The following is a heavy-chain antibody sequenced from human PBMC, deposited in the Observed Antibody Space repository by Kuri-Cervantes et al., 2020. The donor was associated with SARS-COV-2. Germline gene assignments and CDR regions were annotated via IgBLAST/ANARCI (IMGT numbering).Heavy chain of an antibody. CDR1: GYSISSGYY. Sequence: ESLKISCTVSGYSISSGYYWGWIRQPPGKGLEWIGSIYHSGSTYYNPSLKSRVTISVDTSKNQFSLKLSSVTAADTAVYYCARDPYPAAYPLSYFDYWGQGTLVTVSS. V-gene: IGHV4-38-2*02. D-gene: IGHD6-13*01. J-gene: IGHJ4*02. CDR2: IYHSGST. CDR3: ARDPYPAAYPLSYFDY.